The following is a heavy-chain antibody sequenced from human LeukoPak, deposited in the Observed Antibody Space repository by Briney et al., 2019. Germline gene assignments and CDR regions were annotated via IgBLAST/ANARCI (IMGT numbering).Heavy chain of an antibody. CDR2: IYYSGST. J-gene: IGHJ6*03. CDR1: GGSISSSSFY. CDR3: ARGELYYYYYMDV. V-gene: IGHV4-39*07. Sequence: PSETLSLTCTVSGGSISSSSFYWGWIRQSPGGGLEWIGSIYYSGSTYYNPSLKSRVTISVDTSKNQFSLRLSSVTAADTAVYYCARGELYYYYYMDVWGKGTTVTVSS. D-gene: IGHD1-7*01.